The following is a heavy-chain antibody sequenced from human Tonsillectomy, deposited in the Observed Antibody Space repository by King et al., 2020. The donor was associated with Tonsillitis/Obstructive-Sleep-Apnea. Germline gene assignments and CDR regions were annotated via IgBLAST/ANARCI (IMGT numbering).Heavy chain of an antibody. CDR3: ARDNGGGSAFDI. CDR2: IDHIGSS. CDR1: GGSFSGYY. D-gene: IGHD3-16*01. Sequence: VQLPQWGAGLLKPSETLSLTCGVYGGSFSGYYWSWIRQPPGKGLEWIGEIDHIGSSNYNPSLKSRVTISVDTSKNHFSLKLSSVTAADTAVYYCARDNGGGSAFDIWGQATMVTVSS. J-gene: IGHJ3*02. V-gene: IGHV4-34*01.